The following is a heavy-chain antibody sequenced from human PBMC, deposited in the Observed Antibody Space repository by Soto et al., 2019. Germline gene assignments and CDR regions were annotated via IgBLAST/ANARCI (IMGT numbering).Heavy chain of an antibody. CDR3: AKAPQGDDKYFDY. CDR2: ISGSGGST. J-gene: IGHJ4*02. D-gene: IGHD3-9*01. CDR1: GFTFSSYA. Sequence: GGSLRLSCAAFGFTFSSYAMSWVRQAPGKGLEWVSAISGSGGSTYYADSVKGRFTISRDNSKNTLYLQMNSLRAEDTAVYYCAKAPQGDDKYFDYWGQGTLVTVSS. V-gene: IGHV3-23*01.